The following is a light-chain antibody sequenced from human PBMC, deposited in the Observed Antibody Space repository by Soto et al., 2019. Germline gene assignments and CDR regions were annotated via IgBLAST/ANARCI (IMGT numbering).Light chain of an antibody. CDR2: GVS. Sequence: QSALTQPASVSGSPGQSITISCSGTRSDIGSYNYVAWYQQFPGKTPKILIYGVSNRPSGVSSRFSGSKSGNTASLTISGLQAEDEADYYCISYTGSSTSYVFGSGIKLTVL. CDR3: ISYTGSSTSYV. CDR1: RSDIGSYNY. V-gene: IGLV2-14*01. J-gene: IGLJ1*01.